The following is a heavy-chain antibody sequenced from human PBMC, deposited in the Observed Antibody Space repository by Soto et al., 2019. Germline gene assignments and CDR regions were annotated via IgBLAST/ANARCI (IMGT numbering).Heavy chain of an antibody. CDR2: IYYSGST. CDR3: ASIAARPSQYYFDY. Sequence: SETLSLTCTVSGGSISSYYWSWIRQPPGKGLEWIGYIYYSGSTNYNPSLKSRVTISVDTSKNQFSRKLSSVTAADTAVYYCASIAARPSQYYFDYWGQGTLVTVSS. D-gene: IGHD6-6*01. CDR1: GGSISSYY. J-gene: IGHJ4*02. V-gene: IGHV4-59*08.